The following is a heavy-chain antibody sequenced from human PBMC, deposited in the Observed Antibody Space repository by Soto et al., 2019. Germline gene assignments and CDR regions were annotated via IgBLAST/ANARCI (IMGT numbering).Heavy chain of an antibody. J-gene: IGHJ6*02. CDR1: GFTFSSYG. CDR2: ISYDGSNK. D-gene: IGHD3-9*01. Sequence: QVQLVESGGGVVQPGRSLRLSCAASGFTFSSYGMHWVRQAPGKGLEGVAVISYDGSNKYYADSVKGRFTISRDNSKNTLYLQMNSLRAEDTAVYYCAKDPDITIFSYGMDVWGQGTTVTVSS. V-gene: IGHV3-30*18. CDR3: AKDPDITIFSYGMDV.